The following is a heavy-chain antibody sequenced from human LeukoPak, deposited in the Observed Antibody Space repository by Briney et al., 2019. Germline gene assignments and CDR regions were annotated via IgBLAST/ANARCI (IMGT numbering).Heavy chain of an antibody. CDR1: GYTFTGYY. J-gene: IGHJ6*02. CDR2: INPNSGGT. D-gene: IGHD3-22*01. V-gene: IGHV1-2*02. CDR3: AREYDSSGYSYYGMDV. Sequence: ASVKVSCKASGYTFTGYYMHWVRLAPGQGLEWMGWINPNSGGTNYAQKFQGRVTMTRDTSISTAYMELSRLRSDDTAVYYCAREYDSSGYSYYGMDVWGQGTTVTVSS.